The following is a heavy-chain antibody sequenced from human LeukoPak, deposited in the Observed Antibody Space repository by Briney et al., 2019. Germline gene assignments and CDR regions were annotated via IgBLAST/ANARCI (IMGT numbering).Heavy chain of an antibody. CDR2: ISSSSSTI. Sequence: GGSLRLSCAASRFTFSSYSMNWVRQAPGKGLEWASYISSSSSTIYFADSVKGRFTISRDNAKNSLYLQMNSLRAEDTAVYYCARGTGRGYSYGYYGAFDIWGQGTMVTVSS. CDR3: ARGTGRGYSYGYYGAFDI. CDR1: RFTFSSYS. V-gene: IGHV3-48*01. J-gene: IGHJ3*02. D-gene: IGHD5-18*01.